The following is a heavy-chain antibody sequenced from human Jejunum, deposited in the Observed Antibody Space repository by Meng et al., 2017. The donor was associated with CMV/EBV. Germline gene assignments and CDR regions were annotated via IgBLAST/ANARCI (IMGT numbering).Heavy chain of an antibody. J-gene: IGHJ4*02. V-gene: IGHV3-30*03. D-gene: IGHD3-22*01. CDR1: GFTFSSYG. CDR3: ARDPDKKWLYRDY. Sequence: SGFTFSSYGMHWGRQAPGKGLEWVAVISYDGSIKYQADTVKGRFTISRDNSKNTLYLQMNSLRTEDTAVYYCARDPDKKWLYRDYWGQGTLVTVSS. CDR2: ISYDGSIK.